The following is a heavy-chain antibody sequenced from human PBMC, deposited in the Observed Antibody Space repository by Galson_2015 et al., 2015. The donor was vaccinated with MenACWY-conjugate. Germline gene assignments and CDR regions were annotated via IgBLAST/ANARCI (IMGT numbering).Heavy chain of an antibody. D-gene: IGHD6-19*01. Sequence: SLRLSCAASGFTFSSYAMSWVRQAPGKGLEWVSAISGSGGSTYYADSVKGRFTISRDNSKNTLYLQMNSLRAEDTAVYYCAKDLAVAGHGGGFDYWGQGTLVTVSS. CDR1: GFTFSSYA. CDR3: AKDLAVAGHGGGFDY. V-gene: IGHV3-23*01. J-gene: IGHJ4*02. CDR2: ISGSGGST.